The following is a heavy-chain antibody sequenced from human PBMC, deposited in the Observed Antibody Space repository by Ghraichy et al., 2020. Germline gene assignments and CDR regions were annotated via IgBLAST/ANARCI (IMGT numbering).Heavy chain of an antibody. CDR2: ISGSGGST. CDR3: AKPCSSCYLHYYYGMDV. CDR1: GFTFSSYA. J-gene: IGHJ6*02. D-gene: IGHD2-15*01. V-gene: IGHV3-23*01. Sequence: GSLRLSCAASGFTFSSYAMSWVRQAPGKGLEWVSAISGSGGSTYYADSVKGRFTISRDNSKNTLYLQMNSLRAEDTAVYYCAKPCSSCYLHYYYGMDVWGQGTTVTVSS.